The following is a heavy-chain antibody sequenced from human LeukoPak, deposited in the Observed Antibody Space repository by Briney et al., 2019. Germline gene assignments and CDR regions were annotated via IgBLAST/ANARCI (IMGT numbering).Heavy chain of an antibody. J-gene: IGHJ4*02. CDR2: IHYSGIT. D-gene: IGHD3-10*01. CDR1: GGSISGSSHY. CDR3: ARHLDYYGSGSYLGL. Sequence: PSETLSLTCTVSGGSISGSSHYWGWVRQPPGKGPEWIGSIHYSGITYYSPSLKSPVTISVDTSKNQFSLKLTSVTAADTAVYYCARHLDYYGSGSYLGLWGQGTQVTVSS. V-gene: IGHV4-39*01.